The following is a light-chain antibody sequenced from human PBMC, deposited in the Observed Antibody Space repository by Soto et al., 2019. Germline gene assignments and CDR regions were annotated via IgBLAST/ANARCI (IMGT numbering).Light chain of an antibody. CDR2: DVS. V-gene: IGLV2-14*03. Sequence: QSALTQPASVSGSPGQSITISCTGTSSDVGAYTYVSWYQQHPGQAPKLMIYDVSNRPSGVPNRFSGSKSGNTASLTIAGLQAEDEAEYYCSSYTSSSTLVYVFGAGTKLTVL. CDR1: SSDVGAYTY. CDR3: SSYTSSSTLVYV. J-gene: IGLJ1*01.